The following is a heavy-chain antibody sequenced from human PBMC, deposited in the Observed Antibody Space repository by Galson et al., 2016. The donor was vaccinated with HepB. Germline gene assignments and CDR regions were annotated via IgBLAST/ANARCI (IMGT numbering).Heavy chain of an antibody. V-gene: IGHV4-4*02. CDR3: ARAATPYGSGSYYSP. Sequence: ETLSLTCAVSGGSISSSNWWSWVRQPPGKGLEWIGEVFHSGSSNYNSSLKSRVTLSVDKSKNLFSLNLNSVTAADTAIYYCARAATPYGSGSYYSPWGQGTLVTVSS. J-gene: IGHJ5*02. CDR2: VFHSGSS. CDR1: GGSISSSNW. D-gene: IGHD3-10*01.